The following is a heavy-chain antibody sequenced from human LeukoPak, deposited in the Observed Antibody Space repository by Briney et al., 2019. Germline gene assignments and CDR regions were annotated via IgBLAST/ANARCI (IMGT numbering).Heavy chain of an antibody. D-gene: IGHD2-2*03. CDR2: ISGSGGTT. CDR3: AQDLSWIFDY. J-gene: IGHJ4*02. V-gene: IGHV3-23*01. Sequence: GGSLRLSCAASGFTFSSYAMSWVRQAPGKGVEWVSTISGSGGTTHYADSVKGRFTISRDNSKNTLFLQMGSLRVEDTALYYCAQDLSWIFDYWGQGTLVAVSS. CDR1: GFTFSSYA.